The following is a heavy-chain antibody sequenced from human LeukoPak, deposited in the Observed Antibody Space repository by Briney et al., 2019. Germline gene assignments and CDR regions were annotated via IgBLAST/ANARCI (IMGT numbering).Heavy chain of an antibody. V-gene: IGHV4-61*10. Sequence: PSETLSLTCTVSGGSISSGSYHWSWIRQPAGKGLEWIGEINHSGSTNYNPSLKSRVTISVDTSKNQFSLKLSSVTAADTAVYYCARGVYCSGGSCYRSYYYYYYMDVWGKGTTVTVSS. CDR3: ARGVYCSGGSCYRSYYYYYYMDV. D-gene: IGHD2-15*01. CDR1: GGSISSGSYH. J-gene: IGHJ6*03. CDR2: INHSGST.